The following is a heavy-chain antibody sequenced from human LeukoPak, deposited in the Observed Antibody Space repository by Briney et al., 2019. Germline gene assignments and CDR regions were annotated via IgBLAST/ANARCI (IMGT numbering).Heavy chain of an antibody. J-gene: IGHJ4*02. V-gene: IGHV1-18*01. CDR2: ISAYNGNT. Sequence: ASVKVSCKASGYTFTSYAMHWVRQAPGQRLEWMGWISAYNGNTNYAQKLQGRVTMTTDTSTSTAYMELRSLRSDDTAVYYCARALYYYDSSGYYPLGYWGQGTLVTVSS. CDR1: GYTFTSYA. D-gene: IGHD3-22*01. CDR3: ARALYYYDSSGYYPLGY.